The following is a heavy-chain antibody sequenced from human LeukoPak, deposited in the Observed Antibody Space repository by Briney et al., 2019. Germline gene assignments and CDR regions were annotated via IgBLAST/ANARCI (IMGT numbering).Heavy chain of an antibody. Sequence: SEPLSLTCTVSGGSISSYYWSWLRQPPGKGLGWIGYIYYSGSTNYNPSLKSRVTISVDTSKNQFSLKLSSVTAADTAVYYCARDWGYYGFWSGSYMGDAFDIWGQGTMVTVSS. CDR2: IYYSGST. V-gene: IGHV4-59*01. J-gene: IGHJ3*02. D-gene: IGHD3-3*01. CDR3: ARDWGYYGFWSGSYMGDAFDI. CDR1: GGSISSYY.